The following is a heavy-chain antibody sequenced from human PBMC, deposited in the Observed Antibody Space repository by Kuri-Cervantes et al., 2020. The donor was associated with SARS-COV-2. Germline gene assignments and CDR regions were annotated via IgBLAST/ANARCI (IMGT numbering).Heavy chain of an antibody. D-gene: IGHD2-2*01. J-gene: IGHJ4*02. V-gene: IGHV3-30*18. CDR3: AKGYCSSTSCQRPLDY. CDR2: ISYDGSNK. CDR1: GFTFSSYG. Sequence: GGSLRLSCAASGFTFSSYGMHWVRQAPGKGLEWVAVISYDGSNKYYADSVKGRFTISRDNSKNTLYLQMNSLRAEDTAVYYCAKGYCSSTSCQRPLDYWGQGTLVTVSS.